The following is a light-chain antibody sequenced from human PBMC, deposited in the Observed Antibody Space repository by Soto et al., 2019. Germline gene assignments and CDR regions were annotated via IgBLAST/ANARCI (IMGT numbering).Light chain of an antibody. CDR1: QSVSYY. J-gene: IGKJ1*01. CDR2: DAS. V-gene: IGKV3-11*01. CDR3: QQRYNWPWT. Sequence: DIVLTQSPATLSVSPGERATLSCRASQSVSYYLAWYQQKPGQAPRLLIYDASNRATGIPARFSGSGSGTDVTLTISSLEPEDLAVYYCQQRYNWPWTFGQGTKVEIK.